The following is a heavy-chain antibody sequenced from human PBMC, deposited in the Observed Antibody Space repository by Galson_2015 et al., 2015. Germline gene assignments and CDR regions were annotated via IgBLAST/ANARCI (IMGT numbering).Heavy chain of an antibody. Sequence: QSGAEVKKPGESLKISCKGSGYSFTSYWIGWVRQMPGKGLEWMGIIYPGDSDTRYSPSFQGQVTISADKSISTAYLQWSSLKASVTAKYYCARLSFYDSSGYSYTSPLSALDIWGPGTLVTVAS. CDR2: IYPGDSDT. D-gene: IGHD3-22*01. CDR1: GYSFTSYW. CDR3: ARLSFYDSSGYSYTSPLSALDI. V-gene: IGHV5-51*01. J-gene: IGHJ3*02.